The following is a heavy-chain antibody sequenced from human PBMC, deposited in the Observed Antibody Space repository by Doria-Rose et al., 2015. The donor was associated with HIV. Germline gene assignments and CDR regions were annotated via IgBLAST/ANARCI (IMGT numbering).Heavy chain of an antibody. D-gene: IGHD6-13*01. CDR3: ARIKSSRWYHKYYVDF. CDR2: IFSDDER. CDR1: GVSLSSPGMG. Sequence: QITLKESGPVLVKPTETLTLTCTVSGVSLSSPGMGVSWIRQPPGKALEWLANIFSDDERSYKTFLKSRLTISRCTTKSQLSLTRTDMDPVDTATYYCARIKSSRWYHKYYVDFWGQGTLVIVS. J-gene: IGHJ4*02. V-gene: IGHV2-26*01.